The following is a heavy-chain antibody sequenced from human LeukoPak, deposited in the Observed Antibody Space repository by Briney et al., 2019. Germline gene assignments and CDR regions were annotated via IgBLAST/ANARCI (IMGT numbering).Heavy chain of an antibody. CDR2: FDPEDGET. CDR3: ARDGSPHVSMTVVTSPDY. J-gene: IGHJ4*02. D-gene: IGHD3-22*01. CDR1: GYTLTELS. Sequence: ASVKVSCKVSGYTLTELSMHWVRQAPGKGLEWMGGFDPEDGETIYAQKFQGRVTMTEDTSTDTAYMELSSLRSEDTAVYYCARDGSPHVSMTVVTSPDYWGQGTLVTVSS. V-gene: IGHV1-24*01.